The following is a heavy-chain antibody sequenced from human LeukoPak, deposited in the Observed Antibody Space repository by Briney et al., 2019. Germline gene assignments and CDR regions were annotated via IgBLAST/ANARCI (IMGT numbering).Heavy chain of an antibody. D-gene: IGHD5-18*01. CDR3: AKDTASSWWYFDL. V-gene: IGHV3-23*01. J-gene: IGHJ2*01. CDR1: GFTFSSYA. Sequence: GGSLRLSCAASGFTFSSYAMSWVRQAPGKGLEWVSAISGSGGSTYYADSVKGRFTTSRDNSKNTLYLQMNSLRAEDTAVYYCAKDTASSWWYFDLWGRGALVTVSS. CDR2: ISGSGGST.